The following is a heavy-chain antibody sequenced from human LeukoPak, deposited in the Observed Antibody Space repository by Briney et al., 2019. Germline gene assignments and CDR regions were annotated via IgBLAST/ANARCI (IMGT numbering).Heavy chain of an antibody. J-gene: IGHJ3*02. D-gene: IGHD6-6*01. CDR2: INPNSGGT. CDR1: GYTXTGYY. CDR3: ARDRNSGSSLDI. V-gene: IGHV1-2*02. Sequence: ASVKVSCKASGYTXTGYYMHWVRQAPGQGLEWMGWINPNSGGTNYAQKFQGRVTMTRDTSISTAYMELSSLKSDDTTVYYCARDRNSGSSLDIWGQGTMLTVSS.